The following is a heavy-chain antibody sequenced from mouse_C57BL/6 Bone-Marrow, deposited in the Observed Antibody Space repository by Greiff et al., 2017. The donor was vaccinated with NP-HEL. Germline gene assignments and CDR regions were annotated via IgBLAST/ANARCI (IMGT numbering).Heavy chain of an antibody. V-gene: IGHV1-63*01. CDR2: IYPGGGYT. CDR3: ARENGKGWFAY. D-gene: IGHD2-1*01. Sequence: QVQLQQSGAELVRPGTSVKMSCKASGYTFTNYWIGWAKQRPGHGLEWIGDIYPGGGYTNYNEKFKGKATLTADKSSSTAYMQFSSLTSEDSAIYYCARENGKGWFAYWGQGTLVTVSA. J-gene: IGHJ3*01. CDR1: GYTFTNYW.